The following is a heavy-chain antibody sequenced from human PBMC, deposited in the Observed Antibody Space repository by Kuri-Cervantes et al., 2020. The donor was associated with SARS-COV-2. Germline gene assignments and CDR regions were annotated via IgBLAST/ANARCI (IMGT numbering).Heavy chain of an antibody. J-gene: IGHJ4*02. Sequence: GESLKISCAASGFTFSSYSMNWVRQAPGKGLEWVANIKQDGSEKYYVDSVKGRFTISRDNAKNSLYLQMNSLRAEDTAVYYCARVGGTGAVATFFGFDYWGQGTLVTVSS. CDR2: IKQDGSEK. D-gene: IGHD5-12*01. V-gene: IGHV3-7*01. CDR3: ARVGGTGAVATFFGFDY. CDR1: GFTFSSYS.